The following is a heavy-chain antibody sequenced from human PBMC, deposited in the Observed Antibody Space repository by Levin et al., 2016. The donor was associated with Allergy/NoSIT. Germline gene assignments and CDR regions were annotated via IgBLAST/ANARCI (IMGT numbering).Heavy chain of an antibody. J-gene: IGHJ4*02. Sequence: GGSLRLSCAASGFRFSGHGMHWVRQAPGEGLECVTFIAYDGSEKYYADSVKGRFTISRDNSKNILYLDINSLRPEDTAVYYCAAWSGYSNGWYEIWGQGSLVTVSS. CDR2: IAYDGSEK. D-gene: IGHD6-19*01. CDR1: GFRFSGHG. V-gene: IGHV3-30*03. CDR3: AAWSGYSNGWYEI.